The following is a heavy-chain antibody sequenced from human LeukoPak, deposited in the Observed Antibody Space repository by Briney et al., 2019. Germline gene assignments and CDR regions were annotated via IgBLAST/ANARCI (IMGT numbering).Heavy chain of an antibody. CDR1: GFTFSSYH. CDR2: ISSNSDYI. D-gene: IGHD6-19*01. CDR3: AKDNIRIVVAGTIDY. Sequence: GGSLRLSCAASGFTFSSYHINWVRQAPGKGLEWVSSISSNSDYIYYADSVKGRFTISRDNAKNSLYLQMNSLRSEDTALYYCAKDNIRIVVAGTIDYWGQGTLVTVSS. V-gene: IGHV3-21*04. J-gene: IGHJ4*02.